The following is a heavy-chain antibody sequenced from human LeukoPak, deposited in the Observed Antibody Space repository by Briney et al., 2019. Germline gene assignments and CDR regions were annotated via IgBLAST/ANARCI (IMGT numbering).Heavy chain of an antibody. Sequence: SETLSLTCALCVGFFRVYYCSWIRQPPGKGLEWIGEINHSGSTNYNPSLKSRVTISVDTSKNQFSLRLGSVTAADTAVYYWARRGTPWGRRRPFDIWGQGAMVTVSS. CDR2: INHSGST. CDR1: VGFFRVYY. V-gene: IGHV4-34*01. D-gene: IGHD3-16*01. CDR3: ARRGTPWGRRRPFDI. J-gene: IGHJ3*02.